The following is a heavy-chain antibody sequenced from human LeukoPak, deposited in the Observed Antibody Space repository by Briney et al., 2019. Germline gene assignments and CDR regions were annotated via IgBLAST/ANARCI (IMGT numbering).Heavy chain of an antibody. CDR3: ARVVDTAMVTYYYYGMDV. CDR1: GFTFSSYS. V-gene: IGHV3-21*01. Sequence: GGSLRLSCAASGFTFSSYSMNWVRQAPGKGLEWVSSISSSSSYIYYADSVKGRFTISRDNAKNSLYLQMNSLRAKDTAVYYCARVVDTAMVTYYYYGMDVWGQGTTVTVSS. CDR2: ISSSSSYI. J-gene: IGHJ6*02. D-gene: IGHD5-18*01.